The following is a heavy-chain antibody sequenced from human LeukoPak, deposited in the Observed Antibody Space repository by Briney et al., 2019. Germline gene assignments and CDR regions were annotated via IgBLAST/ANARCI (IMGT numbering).Heavy chain of an antibody. D-gene: IGHD1-26*01. CDR1: GFTFSPYS. Sequence: GGSLRLSCAASGFTFSPYSMNWVRQAPGKGLEWVSYISSSGTTIYYADSVKGRFTISRDNAKNSLYLQMNSLRADDTAVYYCVKTAYSGTYLEALDHWGQGSLVTVSS. V-gene: IGHV3-48*01. CDR2: ISSSGTTI. J-gene: IGHJ4*02. CDR3: VKTAYSGTYLEALDH.